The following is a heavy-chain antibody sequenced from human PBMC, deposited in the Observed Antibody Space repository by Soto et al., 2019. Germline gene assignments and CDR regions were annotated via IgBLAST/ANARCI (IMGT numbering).Heavy chain of an antibody. Sequence: GGSLRLSCVASGFIFSSYSMSWVRQAPGKGLEWVSGFRSSGDDGTTYYADSVKGRFTISRGNSKNTLFLQMNSLRAEDTAIYYCAKKVNSGPGSQYFDYWGQGTLVTVSS. V-gene: IGHV3-23*01. CDR2: FRSSGDDGTT. CDR3: AKKVNSGPGSQYFDY. J-gene: IGHJ4*02. D-gene: IGHD3-10*01. CDR1: GFIFSSYS.